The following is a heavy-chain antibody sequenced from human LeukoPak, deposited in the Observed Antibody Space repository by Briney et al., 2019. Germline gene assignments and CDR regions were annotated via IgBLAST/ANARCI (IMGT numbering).Heavy chain of an antibody. CDR2: ISGSGGST. D-gene: IGHD2-15*01. V-gene: IGHV3-23*01. CDR3: ARDPYCSGGSCYSGAFDY. Sequence: GGSLRLSCAASGFTFSSYAMSWVRQAPGKGLEWVSAISGSGGSTYYADSVKGRFTISRDNSKNTLYLQMNSLRAEDTAVYYCARDPYCSGGSCYSGAFDYWGQGTLVTVSS. J-gene: IGHJ4*02. CDR1: GFTFSSYA.